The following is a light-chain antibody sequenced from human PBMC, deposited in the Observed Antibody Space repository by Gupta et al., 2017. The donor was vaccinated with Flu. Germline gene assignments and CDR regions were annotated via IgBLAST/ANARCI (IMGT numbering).Light chain of an antibody. J-gene: IGKJ1*01. CDR3: LQIYTSPLT. CDR1: QSIDTY. Sequence: DIQMTQSPSSLSASVGDRVTITCRASQSIDTYLNWYQHKPGKAPKLLIYAASNLQGGVPSRFSGSGSGTEFTLTVTSLHPEDFATYYCLQIYTSPLTCGQGTQVEIK. V-gene: IGKV1-39*01. CDR2: AAS.